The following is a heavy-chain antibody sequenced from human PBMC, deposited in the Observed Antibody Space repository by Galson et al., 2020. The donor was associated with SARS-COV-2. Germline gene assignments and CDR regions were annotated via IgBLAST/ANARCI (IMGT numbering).Heavy chain of an antibody. CDR3: ARDSVTFHPSASYFAN. Sequence: ETSETLSLTCTVSGGSISSGGYYWSWIRQHPGKGLEWIGYIYYSGSTYYNPSLKSRVTISVDTSKNQFSLKLSSLTAADTAVYYCARDSVTFHPSASYFANWGQGTLVTVSS. V-gene: IGHV4-31*03. D-gene: IGHD5-18*01. J-gene: IGHJ4*02. CDR2: IYYSGST. CDR1: GGSISSGGYY.